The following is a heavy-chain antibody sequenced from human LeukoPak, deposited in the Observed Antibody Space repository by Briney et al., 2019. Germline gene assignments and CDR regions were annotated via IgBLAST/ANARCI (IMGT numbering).Heavy chain of an antibody. CDR3: ARDLDAFDI. J-gene: IGHJ3*02. V-gene: IGHV3-30-3*01. CDR1: GFTFSSYA. Sequence: GGSLRLSCAASGFTFSSYAMHWVRQAPGKGLEWVAVISYDGSNKYCADSVKGRFTISRDNSKNTLYLQMNSLRAEDTAVYYCARDLDAFDIWGQGTMVTVSS. CDR2: ISYDGSNK.